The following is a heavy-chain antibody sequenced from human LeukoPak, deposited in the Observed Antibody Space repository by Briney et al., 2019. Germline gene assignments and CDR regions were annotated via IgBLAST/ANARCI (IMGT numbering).Heavy chain of an antibody. CDR1: GFTFSSYW. V-gene: IGHV3-74*01. D-gene: IGHD5-24*01. J-gene: IGHJ4*02. CDR2: IKNDGSST. Sequence: GGSLRLSCVASGFTFSSYWMHWVRHTPEKGLAWVSRIKNDGSSTDYADSVKGRFTISRDNAKNSLYLQMNSLRVEDTAVYYCAKEGRSLQTYWGQGTLVTVSS. CDR3: AKEGRSLQTY.